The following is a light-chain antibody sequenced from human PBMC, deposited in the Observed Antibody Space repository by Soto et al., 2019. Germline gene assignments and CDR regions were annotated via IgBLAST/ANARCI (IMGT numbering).Light chain of an antibody. CDR3: QQSYNAPFN. CDR1: QTIDRY. CDR2: AAS. J-gene: IGKJ3*01. Sequence: MPMTQSPSSLSASVGDTVTITCRASQTIDRYLNWFQQKSGQAPKLLMNAASTLRSGVPSRFSASGSGTDFTLTISRLQTEDYATYYCQQSYNAPFNFGPGTKVDIK. V-gene: IGKV1-39*01.